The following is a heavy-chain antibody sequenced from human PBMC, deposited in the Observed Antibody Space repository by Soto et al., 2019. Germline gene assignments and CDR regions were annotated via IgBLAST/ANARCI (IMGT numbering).Heavy chain of an antibody. D-gene: IGHD2-8*01. V-gene: IGHV4-59*01. CDR1: GGSLSSYS. Sequence: QVQLQESGPGLVKPSETLSLTCVVSGGSLSSYSWSWIRQPPGKGLEWIGYIYYSGSTTYNPSLKMRVTISLDTSKNPFSLRLSSLTAADTAVYYCAADVLYSSYRFDFLGQGTLVTVSS. J-gene: IGHJ4*02. CDR3: AADVLYSSYRFDF. CDR2: IYYSGST.